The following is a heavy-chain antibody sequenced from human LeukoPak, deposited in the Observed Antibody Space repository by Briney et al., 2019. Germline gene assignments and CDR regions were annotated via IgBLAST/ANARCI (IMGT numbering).Heavy chain of an antibody. V-gene: IGHV3-66*01. CDR1: GFTVSSNY. CDR2: IYSGGST. J-gene: IGHJ4*02. Sequence: GGSLRLSCAASGFTVSSNYMSWVRQAPGKGLEWVSVIYSGGSTYYADSVKGRFTISRDNSKNTLYLQMNSLRAEDTAVYYCARVQLASITMIVVGHFDYWGQGTLVTVSS. D-gene: IGHD3-22*01. CDR3: ARVQLASITMIVVGHFDY.